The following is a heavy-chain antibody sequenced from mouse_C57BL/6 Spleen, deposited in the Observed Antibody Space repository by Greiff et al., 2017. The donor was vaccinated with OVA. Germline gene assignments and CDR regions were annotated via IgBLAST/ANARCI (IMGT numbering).Heavy chain of an antibody. D-gene: IGHD1-1*01. J-gene: IGHJ4*01. CDR1: GYTFTDYN. Sequence: SGPELVKPGASVKMSCKASGYTFTDYNMHWVKQSHGKSLEWIGYINPNNGGTSYNQKFKGKATLTVNKSSSTAYMELRSLTSEDSAVYYCARHGSSFYYYAMNYWGQGTSVTVSS. CDR2: INPNNGGT. CDR3: ARHGSSFYYYAMNY. V-gene: IGHV1-22*01.